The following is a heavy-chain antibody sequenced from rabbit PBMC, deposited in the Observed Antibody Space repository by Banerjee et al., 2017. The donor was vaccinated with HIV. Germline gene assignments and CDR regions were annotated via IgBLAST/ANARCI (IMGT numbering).Heavy chain of an antibody. CDR3: ARGPHNYDFANNL. Sequence: EESGGDLVKPEGSLTLTCTASGFTLSSYVMCWVRQAPGKGLEWSACIGGSSEITYYASWAKGRFTISKTSSTTVSLQMTSLTAADTATYFCARGPHNYDFANNLWGPGTLVTV. J-gene: IGHJ4*01. V-gene: IGHV1S45*01. D-gene: IGHD6-1*01. CDR1: GFTLSSYV. CDR2: IGGSSEIT.